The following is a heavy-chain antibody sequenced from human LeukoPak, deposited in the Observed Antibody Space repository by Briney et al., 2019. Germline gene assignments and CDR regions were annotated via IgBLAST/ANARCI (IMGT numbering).Heavy chain of an antibody. Sequence: GVLRLSCAASGFTFRSYSMNWVRQAPGKGLEWVSSISSSSDYFYYADSVKGRFTISRDNAKNSLYLQIDSLRVEDTAVFFCARGRPMIREVMNYFDFWGQGTLVTVSS. CDR2: ISSSSDYF. D-gene: IGHD3-10*01. CDR3: ARGRPMIREVMNYFDF. CDR1: GFTFRSYS. J-gene: IGHJ4*02. V-gene: IGHV3-21*01.